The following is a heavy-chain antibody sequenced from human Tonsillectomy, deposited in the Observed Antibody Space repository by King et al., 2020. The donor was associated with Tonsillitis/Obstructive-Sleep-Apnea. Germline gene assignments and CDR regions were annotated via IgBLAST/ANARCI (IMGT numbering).Heavy chain of an antibody. D-gene: IGHD1/OR15-1a*01. Sequence: QLQESGPGLVKPSETLSLTCTVSGGSITSDLHYWGWVRQPPGKGLEWIGSIYYSGTTYYNASLKSRLTISVDTSKKQFSLNLSSVTAADTAVYFCARPSKPKGREHYFDFWGQGTLVTVSS. CDR1: GGSITSDLHY. V-gene: IGHV4-39*01. CDR2: IYYSGTT. J-gene: IGHJ4*02. CDR3: ARPSKPKGREHYFDF.